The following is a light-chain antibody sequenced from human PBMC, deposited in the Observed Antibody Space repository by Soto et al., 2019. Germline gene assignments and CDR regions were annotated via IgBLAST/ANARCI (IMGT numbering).Light chain of an antibody. Sequence: EIVLTQSPATLSLSPGDKATLSCRASPSVSSYLAWYQQKPGQAPRLLMYDASIRATGIPARFSGTGSERDFTLTITSLEPEDVAVYYCQQRSNWPWTFAQGTKVEIK. CDR2: DAS. J-gene: IGKJ1*01. CDR3: QQRSNWPWT. CDR1: PSVSSY. V-gene: IGKV3-11*02.